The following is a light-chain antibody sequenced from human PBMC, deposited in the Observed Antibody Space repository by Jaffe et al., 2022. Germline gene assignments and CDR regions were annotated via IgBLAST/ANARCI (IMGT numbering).Light chain of an antibody. Sequence: DIQMTQSPSTLSASVGDRVTITCRASQSISSWLAWYQQKPGKAPKLLIYKASSLESGVPSRFSGSGSGTEFTLTISSLQPDDFATYYCQQYIQRTFGQGTKVEIK. CDR3: QQYIQRT. CDR2: KAS. J-gene: IGKJ1*01. CDR1: QSISSW. V-gene: IGKV1-5*03.